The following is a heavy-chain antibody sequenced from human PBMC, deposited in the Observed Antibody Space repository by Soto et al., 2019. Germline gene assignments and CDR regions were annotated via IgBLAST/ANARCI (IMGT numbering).Heavy chain of an antibody. Sequence: PVGSLRLSCAASGFIFSSYAMHWVRQAPGRGLEWVAVIWYDGSKKYYADSVKGRFTISRDISENTLSLQMNSLRADDTAVYFCARGGYRDYYGMDVWGQGTTVTVSS. CDR3: ARGGYRDYYGMDV. CDR1: GFIFSSYA. D-gene: IGHD5-18*01. CDR2: IWYDGSKK. V-gene: IGHV3-33*01. J-gene: IGHJ6*02.